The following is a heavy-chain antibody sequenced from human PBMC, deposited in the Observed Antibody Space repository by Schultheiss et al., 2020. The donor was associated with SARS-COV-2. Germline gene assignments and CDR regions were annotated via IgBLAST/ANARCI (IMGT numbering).Heavy chain of an antibody. CDR3: SRDGVTATGTFDY. CDR1: GFTFSSYS. D-gene: IGHD2-21*02. V-gene: IGHV3-21*01. CDR2: ISSTSSYI. J-gene: IGHJ4*02. Sequence: RGSLRLSCAASGFTFSSYSMNWVRQAPGKGLEWVSSISSTSSYIYYADSVKGRFTISRDNSKSTLYLQMNNLRAEDTAVYYCSRDGVTATGTFDYWGQGTLVTVSS.